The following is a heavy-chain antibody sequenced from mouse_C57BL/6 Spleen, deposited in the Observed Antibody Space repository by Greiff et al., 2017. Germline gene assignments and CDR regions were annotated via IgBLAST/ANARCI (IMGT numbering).Heavy chain of an antibody. CDR2: IHPNSGST. V-gene: IGHV1-64*01. CDR3: ARNGRRYYYAIDY. Sequence: VKLQQPGAELVKPGASVKLSCKASGYTFTSYWMHWVKQRPGQGLEWIGMIHPNSGSTNYNEKFKSKATLTVDKSSSTAYMPLSSLTSEDSAVYYCARNGRRYYYAIDYWGQGTSVTVSS. CDR1: GYTFTSYW. J-gene: IGHJ4*01.